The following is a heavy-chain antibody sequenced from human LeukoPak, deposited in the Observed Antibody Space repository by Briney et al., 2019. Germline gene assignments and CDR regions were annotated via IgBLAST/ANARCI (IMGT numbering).Heavy chain of an antibody. CDR3: ARESDTAMVPGIYYGMDV. CDR2: ISYDGSNK. D-gene: IGHD5-18*01. J-gene: IGHJ6*02. Sequence: GGSLRLSCAASGFTFSSYAMHWVRQAPGKGLEWVAVISYDGSNKYYADSVKGRFTISRDNSKNTPYPQMNSLRAEDTAVYYCARESDTAMVPGIYYGMDVWGQGTTVTVSS. CDR1: GFTFSSYA. V-gene: IGHV3-30-3*01.